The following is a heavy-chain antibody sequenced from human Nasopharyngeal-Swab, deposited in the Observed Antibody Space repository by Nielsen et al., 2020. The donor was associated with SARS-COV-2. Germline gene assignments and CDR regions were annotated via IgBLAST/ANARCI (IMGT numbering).Heavy chain of an antibody. Sequence: GESLKISCEVSGFRDSYNYMSWVRQAPGKGLESVAVIYSRGETHYTDSVRGRFTISRDNSKNMVNLQLNSLRAEDTAVYYCARMDFIASRDYGGQGTLVTVSS. D-gene: IGHD6-13*01. V-gene: IGHV3-53*01. CDR1: GFRDSYNY. CDR3: ARMDFIASRDY. J-gene: IGHJ4*02. CDR2: IYSRGET.